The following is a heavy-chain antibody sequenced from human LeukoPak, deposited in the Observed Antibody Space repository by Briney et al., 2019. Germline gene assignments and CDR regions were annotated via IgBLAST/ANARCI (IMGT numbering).Heavy chain of an antibody. J-gene: IGHJ4*02. CDR2: INHSGST. V-gene: IGHV4-34*01. CDR3: ARLYYYYDSSGYPDDY. CDR1: GGSFSGYY. Sequence: SETLSLTCAVYGGSFSGYYWSWIRQPPGKGREWIGEINHSGSTNYNPSLKSRVTISVDTSKNQFSLTLSSVTAADTAVYYCARLYYYYDSSGYPDDYWGQGTLVTVSS. D-gene: IGHD3-22*01.